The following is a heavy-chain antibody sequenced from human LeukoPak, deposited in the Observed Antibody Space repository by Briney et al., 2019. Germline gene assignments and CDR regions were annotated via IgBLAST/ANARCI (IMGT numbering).Heavy chain of an antibody. CDR2: IYYSGST. CDR1: GYSINSDYY. CDR3: ARQYAAGRQLDY. J-gene: IGHJ4*02. Sequence: PSETLSLTCTVSGYSINSDYYWGWIRQPPGRGLEWIGSIYYSGSTYYNPSLKSRVTISVDTSKNQFSLKLNSVTAADTAVYYCARQYAAGRQLDYWGQGTLVTVSS. D-gene: IGHD2-8*01. V-gene: IGHV4-38-2*02.